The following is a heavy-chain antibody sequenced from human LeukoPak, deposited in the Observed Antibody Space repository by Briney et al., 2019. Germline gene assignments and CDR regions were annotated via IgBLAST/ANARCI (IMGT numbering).Heavy chain of an antibody. D-gene: IGHD5-18*01. CDR2: IYLSGDT. Sequence: PSETLSLTCAVSGDSITNSHWWSWVRQPPGRGLEWIGVIYLSGDTDYNPSLKTRVPISIDKSKTQFSLKLTYVTAADTAVYYCAKDPHTGIAPGYWGQGTLVTVSS. V-gene: IGHV4-4*02. J-gene: IGHJ4*02. CDR1: GDSITNSHW. CDR3: AKDPHTGIAPGY.